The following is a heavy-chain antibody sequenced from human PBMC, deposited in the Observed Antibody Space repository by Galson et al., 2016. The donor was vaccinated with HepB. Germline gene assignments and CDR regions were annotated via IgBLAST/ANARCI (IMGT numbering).Heavy chain of an antibody. V-gene: IGHV3-66*01. CDR2: LYRDGLA. Sequence: SLRLSCAASGFVVSSTYVAWVRQAPGRGLECVSLLYRDGLAYYADSVKGRFTISRDNSKNTFYLQMNSLRADDTAVYYCARDGRQDRGSIFDYWGQGTLVTVSS. D-gene: IGHD6-6*01. CDR3: ARDGRQDRGSIFDY. J-gene: IGHJ4*02. CDR1: GFVVSSTY.